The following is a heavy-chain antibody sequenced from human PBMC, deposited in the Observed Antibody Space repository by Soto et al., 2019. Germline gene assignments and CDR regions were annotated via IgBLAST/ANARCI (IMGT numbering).Heavy chain of an antibody. CDR1: GYTFTSYG. CDR3: ARVDRRFLEWLWEYYFDY. CDR2: ISAYNGNT. Sequence: QVQLVQSGAEVKKPGASVKVSCKASGYTFTSYGISWVRQAPGQGLEWMGWISAYNGNTNYAQKLQGRVTMTTDTXTXTXXMELRSLRSDDTAVYYCARVDRRFLEWLWEYYFDYWGQGTLVTVSS. D-gene: IGHD3-3*01. V-gene: IGHV1-18*01. J-gene: IGHJ4*02.